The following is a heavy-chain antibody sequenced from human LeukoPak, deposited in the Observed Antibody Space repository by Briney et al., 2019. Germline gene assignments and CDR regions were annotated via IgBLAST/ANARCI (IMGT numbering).Heavy chain of an antibody. J-gene: IGHJ5*02. CDR2: INPNSGGT. CDR1: GYTFTGYY. CDR3: ARAGGRSWFDP. V-gene: IGHV1-2*02. Sequence: ASVKVSCKASGYTFTGYYMHWVRQAPGQGLEWMGWINPNSGGTNYAQKFQGRVTMTTDTSMSTASMELSRLTSDDTAVYYCARAGGRSWFDPWGQGTLVTVSS.